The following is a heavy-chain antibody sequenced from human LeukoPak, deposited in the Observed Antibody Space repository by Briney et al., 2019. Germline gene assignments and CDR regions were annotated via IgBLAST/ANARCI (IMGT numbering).Heavy chain of an antibody. J-gene: IGHJ4*02. Sequence: SETLSLTCAVYGGSFSGYYWSWIRQPPGKGLEWIGYIYYSGSTNYNPSLKSRVTISVDTSKNQFSLKLSSVTAADTAVYYCARDDFYGGKSYWGQGTLVTVSS. CDR3: ARDDFYGGKSY. CDR1: GGSFSGYY. D-gene: IGHD4-23*01. V-gene: IGHV4-59*01. CDR2: IYYSGST.